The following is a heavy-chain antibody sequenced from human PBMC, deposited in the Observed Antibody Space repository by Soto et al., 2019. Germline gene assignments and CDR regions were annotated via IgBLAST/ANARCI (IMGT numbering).Heavy chain of an antibody. Sequence: QVQLVQSGAEVKKPGASVKVSCKASGYTFTSYGISCVRQAPGQGLEWMVWISAYNGNTNYAQKLQGRVTMTTDTSTSTAYMELRSLRSDDTAVYYCARDWYSSSWYLDGYFQHWGQGTLVTVSS. CDR3: ARDWYSSSWYLDGYFQH. V-gene: IGHV1-18*01. CDR1: GYTFTSYG. J-gene: IGHJ1*01. D-gene: IGHD6-13*01. CDR2: ISAYNGNT.